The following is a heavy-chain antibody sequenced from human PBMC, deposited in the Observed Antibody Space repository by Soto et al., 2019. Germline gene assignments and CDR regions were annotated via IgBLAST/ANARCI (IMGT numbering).Heavy chain of an antibody. V-gene: IGHV4-59*01. Sequence: SETLSLTCTVSGGSISSYFWSWIRQPPEKGLERIGYIYYSGSTNYNPSIKSRVTISVDTSKNQFSLKLSSVTAADTAVYYCARDHYDILTGQPDAFDIWGQGTMVTVS. CDR1: GGSISSYF. D-gene: IGHD3-9*01. CDR2: IYYSGST. CDR3: ARDHYDILTGQPDAFDI. J-gene: IGHJ3*02.